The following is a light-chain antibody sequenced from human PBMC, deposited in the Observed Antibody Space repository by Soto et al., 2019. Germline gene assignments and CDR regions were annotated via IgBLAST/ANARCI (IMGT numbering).Light chain of an antibody. Sequence: EIVLTQSPGTLSLSPGERATLSCRASRSVSRSYLAWYQQKPGQAPRLLIYGASSRATGIPDRFTGSGSGTDFTLTISRLEPEDFAVYSCQHYGDSSYTFGQGTKLEIK. CDR2: GAS. J-gene: IGKJ2*01. CDR1: RSVSRSY. CDR3: QHYGDSSYT. V-gene: IGKV3-20*01.